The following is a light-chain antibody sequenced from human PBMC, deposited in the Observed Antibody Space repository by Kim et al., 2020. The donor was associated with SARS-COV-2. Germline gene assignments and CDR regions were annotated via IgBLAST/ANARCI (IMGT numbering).Light chain of an antibody. J-gene: IGKJ4*01. CDR3: QQRSYWPLT. CDR1: QSVSSY. CDR2: DAS. Sequence: EIVLTQSPATLSLSPGERATLSCRASQSVSSYLAWYQQKPCQAPRLLIYDASNRATGIPARFSGSASGTDFTLTISSLEPEDFGVYYCQQRSYWPLTFGGGTKVDIK. V-gene: IGKV3-11*01.